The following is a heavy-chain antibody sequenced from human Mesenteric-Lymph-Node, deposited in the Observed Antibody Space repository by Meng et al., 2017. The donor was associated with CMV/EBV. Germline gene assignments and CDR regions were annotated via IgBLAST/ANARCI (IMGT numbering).Heavy chain of an antibody. CDR1: GLTFGTYW. V-gene: IGHV3-74*01. J-gene: IGHJ1*01. CDR3: ASPGAGNIEYFQH. Sequence: GGSLRLSCAASGLTFGTYWMHWVRQAPGKGLVWVSRINSDGSRTSYADSVRGRFTISRDNAKNTLYLQMKSLRAEDTAVYYCASPGAGNIEYFQHWGQGSVVTVSS. D-gene: IGHD6-19*01. CDR2: INSDGSRT.